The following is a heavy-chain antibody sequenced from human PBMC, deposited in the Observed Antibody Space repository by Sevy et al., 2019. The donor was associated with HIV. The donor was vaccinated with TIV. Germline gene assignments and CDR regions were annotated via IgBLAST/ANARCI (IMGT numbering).Heavy chain of an antibody. J-gene: IGHJ6*02. V-gene: IGHV3-48*03. D-gene: IGHD6-13*01. CDR3: ASNSFSSSHGPGMDV. CDR1: GFTFSQYG. CDR2: ISSSVSTI. Sequence: GGSLRLSCAATGFTFSQYGMEWVRQAPGKGLEWVSYISSSVSTIYYADSVKGRFTISRDNAKNSLYLQMNSLRAEDTAVYYCASNSFSSSHGPGMDVWGQGTTVTVSS.